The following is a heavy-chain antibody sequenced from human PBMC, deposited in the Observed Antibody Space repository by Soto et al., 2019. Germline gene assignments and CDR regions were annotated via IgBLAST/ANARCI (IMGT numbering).Heavy chain of an antibody. Sequence: SETLSLTCTVSNDSVLTSIYYWAWIRQPPGKGLEWIGTVYYTGTTYYNPSLQSRVTISIDTSKNQFSRNLDSVTAADTAVYYCARNWNLALVPAAYFDSWGQGTMVTVSS. CDR2: VYYTGTT. V-gene: IGHV4-39*01. D-gene: IGHD2-2*01. J-gene: IGHJ4*02. CDR1: NDSVLTSIYY. CDR3: ARNWNLALVPAAYFDS.